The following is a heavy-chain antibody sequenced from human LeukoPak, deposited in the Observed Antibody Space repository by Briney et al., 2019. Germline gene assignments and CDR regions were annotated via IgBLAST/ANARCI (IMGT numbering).Heavy chain of an antibody. J-gene: IGHJ4*02. V-gene: IGHV3-43D*04. Sequence: GGSLRLSCAASGFVFEDYGMHWVRQPPGKGLEWVSLINMDGGKTYYADSVKGRFTISRDNSKKSVYLEMNSLRDEDTAFYYCAKDIGDFDWLYSGYFDFWGQGTLVSVSS. CDR3: AKDIGDFDWLYSGYFDF. CDR1: GFVFEDYG. D-gene: IGHD3-9*01. CDR2: INMDGGKT.